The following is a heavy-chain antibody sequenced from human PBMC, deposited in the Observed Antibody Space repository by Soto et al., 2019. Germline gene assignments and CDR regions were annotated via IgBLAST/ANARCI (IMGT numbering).Heavy chain of an antibody. Sequence: GSLRLSCAASGFTFSSYDMHWVRQATGKGLEWVSAIGTAGDTYYPGSVKGRFTISRENAKNSLYLQMNSLRAGDTAVYYCARGCSSTSCYEGDYYYYYMDVWGKGTTVTVSS. V-gene: IGHV3-13*01. J-gene: IGHJ6*03. CDR1: GFTFSSYD. CDR2: IGTAGDT. CDR3: ARGCSSTSCYEGDYYYYYMDV. D-gene: IGHD2-2*01.